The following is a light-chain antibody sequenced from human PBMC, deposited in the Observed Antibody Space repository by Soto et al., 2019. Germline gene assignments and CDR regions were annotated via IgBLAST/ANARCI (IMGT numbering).Light chain of an antibody. CDR2: EVS. Sequence: SVLTQPASVSGSPGQSITISCTGTSGDIGSYNYISWYQQRPGKAPKLIIYEVSKRPSGVPDRLSGFKYGNTASLTVSGLQAEDEADYYCSSYAGNSRYVFGTGTKVTVL. J-gene: IGLJ1*01. CDR1: SGDIGSYNY. V-gene: IGLV2-8*01. CDR3: SSYAGNSRYV.